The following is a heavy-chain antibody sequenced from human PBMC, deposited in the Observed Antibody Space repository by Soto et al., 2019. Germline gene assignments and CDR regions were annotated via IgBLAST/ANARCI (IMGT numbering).Heavy chain of an antibody. D-gene: IGHD3-9*01. V-gene: IGHV3-30-3*01. CDR1: GFTFSSYA. Sequence: GGSLRLSCAASGFTFSSYAMHWVRQAPGKGLEWVAVISYDGSNKYYADSVKGRFTISRDNSKNTLYLQMNSLRAEDTAVYYCARDSADPISESGYGMDVWGQGTTVTSP. J-gene: IGHJ6*02. CDR2: ISYDGSNK. CDR3: ARDSADPISESGYGMDV.